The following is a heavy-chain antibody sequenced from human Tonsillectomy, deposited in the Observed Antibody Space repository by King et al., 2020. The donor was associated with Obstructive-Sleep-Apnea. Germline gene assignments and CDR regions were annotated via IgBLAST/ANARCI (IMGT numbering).Heavy chain of an antibody. CDR1: GYSFTLYW. CDR2: IYPGDSDT. V-gene: IGHV5-51*01. CDR3: ARRRSGSGSYHIDY. Sequence: HLVQSGAEVKKPGESLKISCYGSGYSFTLYWIVWVRQMPGKGLECVGIIYPGDSDTRSSPSFQGQVTISADKSISTAYLHWSSLKDSDTPMYYCARRRSGSGSYHIDYWGQGTLVTVSS. J-gene: IGHJ4*02. D-gene: IGHD3-10*01.